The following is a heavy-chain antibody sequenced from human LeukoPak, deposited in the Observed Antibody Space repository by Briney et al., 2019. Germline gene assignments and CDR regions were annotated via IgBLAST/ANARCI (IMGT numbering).Heavy chain of an antibody. CDR1: GFTFSSYS. CDR2: ISSSSSYI. V-gene: IGHV3-21*01. CDR3: ARDPSSGWYGXX. J-gene: IGHJ1*01. D-gene: IGHD6-19*01. Sequence: GGSLRLSCAASGFTFSSYSMNWVRQAPGKGLEWVSSISSSSSYIYYADSVKGRFTISRDNAKNSLYLQMNSLRAEETAVYYCARDPSSGWYGXXWGQXXLVT.